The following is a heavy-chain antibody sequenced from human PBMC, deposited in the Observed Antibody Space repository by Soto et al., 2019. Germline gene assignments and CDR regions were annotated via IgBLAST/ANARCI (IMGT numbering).Heavy chain of an antibody. CDR3: ARSPVVDTAMEEFDY. D-gene: IGHD5-18*01. Sequence: QVQLVQSGAEVKKPGSSVKVSCKASGGTFSSYAISWVRQAPGQGLEWMGGIIPIFGTANYAQKFQGRVTLPADESTSTAYMELSSLRFEDTAVYYCARSPVVDTAMEEFDYWGQGTLVTVSS. CDR2: IIPIFGTA. V-gene: IGHV1-69*01. J-gene: IGHJ4*02. CDR1: GGTFSSYA.